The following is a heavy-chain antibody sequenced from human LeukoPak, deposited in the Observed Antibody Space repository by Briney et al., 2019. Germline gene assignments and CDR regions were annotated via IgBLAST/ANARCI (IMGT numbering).Heavy chain of an antibody. CDR2: ISSRSSTI. D-gene: IGHD3-9*01. CDR3: ARDEGNTGYYY. V-gene: IGHV3-48*04. Sequence: GGSLRLSCAASGFTFSNFGVNWVRQAPGKGLEWVSYISSRSSTIYYADSVKGRCTISRDNAKNSLYLQMNSLRAEDTAVYYCARDEGNTGYYYWGQGTLVTVSS. J-gene: IGHJ4*02. CDR1: GFTFSNFG.